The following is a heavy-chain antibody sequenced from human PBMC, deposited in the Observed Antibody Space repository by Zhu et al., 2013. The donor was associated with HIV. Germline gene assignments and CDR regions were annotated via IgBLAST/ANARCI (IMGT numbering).Heavy chain of an antibody. V-gene: IGHV1-46*01. J-gene: IGHJ6*02. CDR3: AREEVSGSYSHYYYYGMDV. Sequence: QVQLVQSGAEVKKPGASVKVSCKASGYTFTSYYMHWVRQAPGQGLEWMGIINPSGGSTSYAQKFQGRVTMTRDTSTSTVYMELSSLRSEDTAVYYCAREEVSGSYSHYYYYGMDVWGQGTTVTVSS. CDR1: GYTFTSYY. D-gene: IGHD1-26*01. CDR2: INPSGGST.